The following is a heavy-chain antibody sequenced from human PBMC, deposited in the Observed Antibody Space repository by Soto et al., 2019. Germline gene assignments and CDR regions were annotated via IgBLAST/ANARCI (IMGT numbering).Heavy chain of an antibody. CDR1: GYTFTSYY. CDR2: INPSGGST. CDR3: AGGRRIASRHYDGCMDV. D-gene: IGHD6-6*01. V-gene: IGHV1-46*01. J-gene: IGHJ6*02. Sequence: ASVKVSCKASGYTFTSYYMHWVRQAPGQGLEWMGIINPSGGSTSYAQKFQGRVTMTRDPSTSTVYMELSSLRSEDTVCYSCAGGRRIASRHYDGCMDVWGQGTTVTVSS.